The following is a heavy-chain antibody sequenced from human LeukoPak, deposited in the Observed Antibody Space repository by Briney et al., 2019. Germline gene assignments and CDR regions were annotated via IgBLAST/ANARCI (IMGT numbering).Heavy chain of an antibody. CDR2: INPNSGDT. Sequence: ASVKVSCRASGYTFTGYYMHWVRQAPGQGIEWMGWINPNSGDTNYAQNFQGRVTMSRDTSTSTAYMELTRLRSDDTAVYYCARDTLTDFYGSGTYYNAFFDYWGQGTLVTVSS. CDR3: ARDTLTDFYGSGTYYNAFFDY. V-gene: IGHV1-2*02. D-gene: IGHD3-10*01. J-gene: IGHJ4*02. CDR1: GYTFTGYY.